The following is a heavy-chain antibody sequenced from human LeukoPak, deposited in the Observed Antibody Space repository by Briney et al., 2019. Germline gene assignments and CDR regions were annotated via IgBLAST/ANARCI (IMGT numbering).Heavy chain of an antibody. CDR1: GFTVSSNY. V-gene: IGHV3-53*01. D-gene: IGHD6-19*01. CDR2: IYSGGST. Sequence: PGGSLRLSCAASGFTVSSNYMSWVRQAPGKGLEWVSVIYSGGSTYYADSVKGRLTISRDNSKNTLYLQMNSLRAEDTAVYYCAREAVAGTIGVNQGFDYWGQGTLVTVSS. CDR3: AREAVAGTIGVNQGFDY. J-gene: IGHJ4*02.